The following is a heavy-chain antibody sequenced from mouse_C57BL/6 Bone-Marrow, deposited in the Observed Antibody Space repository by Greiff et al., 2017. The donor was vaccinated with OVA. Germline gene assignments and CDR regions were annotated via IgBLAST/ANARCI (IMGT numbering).Heavy chain of an antibody. J-gene: IGHJ3*01. CDR2: ISNGGGST. CDR1: GFTFSDYY. Sequence: EVKLVESGGGLVQPGGSLKLSCAASGFTFSDYYMYWVRQTPEKRLEWVAYISNGGGSTYYPDTVNGRFTISRDNAKNTLYLQMSRLKSEDTAMYYCARHAGFAYWGQGTLVTVSA. V-gene: IGHV5-12*01. CDR3: ARHAGFAY.